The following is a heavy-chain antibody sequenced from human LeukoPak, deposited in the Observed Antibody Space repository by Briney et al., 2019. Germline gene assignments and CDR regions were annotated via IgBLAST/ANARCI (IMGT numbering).Heavy chain of an antibody. CDR2: IYYSGST. V-gene: IGHV4-30-4*01. J-gene: IGHJ4*02. D-gene: IGHD5-12*01. Sequence: SETLSLTCTVSGGSISSGDYYWSWIRQPPGKGLEWIGYIYYSGSTYYNPSLKSRVTISVDTSKNQLSLKLSSVTAADTAVYYCARGYSGYGYYFDYWGQGTLVTVSS. CDR3: ARGYSGYGYYFDY. CDR1: GGSISSGDYY.